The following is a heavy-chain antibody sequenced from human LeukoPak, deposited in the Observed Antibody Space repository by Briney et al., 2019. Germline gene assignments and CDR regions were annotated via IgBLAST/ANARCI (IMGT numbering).Heavy chain of an antibody. V-gene: IGHV3-23*01. J-gene: IGHJ4*02. CDR2: ISGSGGST. CDR1: GFTLSDHY. D-gene: IGHD5-18*01. CDR3: AKDPDPHSYGYSYFDY. Sequence: PGGSLRLSCAASGFTLSDHYMSWVRQAPGKGLEWVSAISGSGGSTYYADSVKGRFTISRDNSKNTLYLQMNSLRAEDTAVYYCAKDPDPHSYGYSYFDYWGQGTLVTVSS.